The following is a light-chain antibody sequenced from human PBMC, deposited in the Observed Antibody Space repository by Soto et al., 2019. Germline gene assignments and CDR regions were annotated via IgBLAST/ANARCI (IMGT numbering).Light chain of an antibody. CDR1: QRISSN. Sequence: EIVMTQSPATLSVSPGERATLYCKASQRISSNLAWYQQKPGQPPRLLIYGASTRATGISARFSGSGSGTEFTLTISGLQSGDFALYYCQQYNIWPPYTFGQGTKVEIK. J-gene: IGKJ2*01. V-gene: IGKV3-15*01. CDR3: QQYNIWPPYT. CDR2: GAS.